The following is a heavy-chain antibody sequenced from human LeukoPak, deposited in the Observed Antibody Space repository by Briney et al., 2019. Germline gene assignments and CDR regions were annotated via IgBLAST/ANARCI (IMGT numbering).Heavy chain of an antibody. J-gene: IGHJ4*02. CDR2: IYSGGSA. Sequence: GGSLRLSCAASGFTVSSNYMSWVRQAPGKGLEWVSVIYSGGSAYYADSVKGRFSISRDTSKNTLYLQMNSLRAADTAVYYCARDCRSTSCSDYWGQGTLVTVSS. D-gene: IGHD2-2*01. V-gene: IGHV3-66*01. CDR3: ARDCRSTSCSDY. CDR1: GFTVSSNY.